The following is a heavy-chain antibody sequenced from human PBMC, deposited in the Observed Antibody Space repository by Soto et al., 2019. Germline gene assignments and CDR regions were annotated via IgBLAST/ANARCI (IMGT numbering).Heavy chain of an antibody. V-gene: IGHV4-34*01. CDR3: ARGIAAAAPRRDGMDV. D-gene: IGHD6-13*01. CDR2: INHSGST. J-gene: IGHJ6*02. Sequence: SETLSLTCAVYRGACSGYYWSWIRQPPGKGLEWSGEINHSGSTNYNPSLKSRVTISVDTAKNQFSLKLISVTAADTAVYYCARGIAAAAPRRDGMDVWGQGTTLTVSS. CDR1: RGACSGYY.